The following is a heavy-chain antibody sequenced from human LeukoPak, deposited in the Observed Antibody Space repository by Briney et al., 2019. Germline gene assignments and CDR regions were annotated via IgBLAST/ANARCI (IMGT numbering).Heavy chain of an antibody. CDR1: GFTFSTYA. CDR3: AKQAYDMLPGFYPFDY. J-gene: IGHJ4*02. V-gene: IGHV3-23*01. Sequence: GGSLRLSCAASGFTFSTYAMGWVRQAPGKGREWVSAISGGGGITNYADSVKGRFTISRENSNKTLYLQVNSLRAEDTAVYYCAKQAYDMLPGFYPFDYWGQGTLVTVSS. D-gene: IGHD3-9*01. CDR2: ISGGGGIT.